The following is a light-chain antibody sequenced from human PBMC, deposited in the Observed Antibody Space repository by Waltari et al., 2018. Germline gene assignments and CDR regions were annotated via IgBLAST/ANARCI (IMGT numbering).Light chain of an antibody. CDR2: DVT. V-gene: IGLV2-11*01. CDR1: GSDVGDFNS. Sequence: QSALTQPRSVSGSPGQSVTISCAGTGSDVGDFNSVSWYQQHPGKAPKLVIFDVTKRPSGVPDRFSGSQSGTSASLTVFGLQAEDEADYYCCSYAGIWVFGGGTKLTVL. CDR3: CSYAGIWV. J-gene: IGLJ3*02.